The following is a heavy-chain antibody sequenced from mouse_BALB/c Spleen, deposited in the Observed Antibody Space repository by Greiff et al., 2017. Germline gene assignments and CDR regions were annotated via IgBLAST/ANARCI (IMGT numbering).Heavy chain of an antibody. CDR1: GDSITSGY. V-gene: IGHV3-8*02. CDR3: ARGGLRRSHFDY. J-gene: IGHJ2*01. D-gene: IGHD2-2*01. Sequence: EVKLVESGPSLVKPSQTLSLTCSVTGDSITSGYWNWIRKFPGNKLEYMGYISYSGSTYYKPSLKTRISITRDTSKNQYYLQLNSVTTEDTATYYCARGGLRRSHFDYWGQGTTLTVSS. CDR2: ISYSGST.